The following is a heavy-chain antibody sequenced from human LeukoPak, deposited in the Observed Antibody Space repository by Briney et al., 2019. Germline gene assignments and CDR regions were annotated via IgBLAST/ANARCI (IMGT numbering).Heavy chain of an antibody. D-gene: IGHD5-18*01. CDR3: ARTTEGGYTYGYFYYYYMDV. Sequence: PSETLSLTCTVSGGSISSYYWSWIRQPPGKGLEWIGYIYYSGSTNYNPSLKSRVTISVDTSKNQFSLKLTSVTAVDTAVYYCARTTEGGYTYGYFYYYYMDVWGKGTTVTISS. CDR2: IYYSGST. J-gene: IGHJ6*03. CDR1: GGSISSYY. V-gene: IGHV4-59*01.